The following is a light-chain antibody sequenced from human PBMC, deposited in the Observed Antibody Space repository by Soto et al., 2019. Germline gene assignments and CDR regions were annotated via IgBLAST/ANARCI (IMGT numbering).Light chain of an antibody. CDR1: TSNIENNH. V-gene: IGLV1-51*01. Sequence: QSVLTQPPSVSAAPGQMVTIACSGSTSNIENNHVSWYQQVPRTAPKLLIYDSNQKPSGVPDRFSASSSGTSATLGITGLQAGDADYYYCAKWDVSGLMFGGGTKLTVL. CDR2: DSN. J-gene: IGLJ3*02. CDR3: AKWDVSGLM.